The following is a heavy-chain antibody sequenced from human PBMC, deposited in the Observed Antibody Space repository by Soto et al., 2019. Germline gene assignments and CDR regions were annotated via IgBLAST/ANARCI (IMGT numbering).Heavy chain of an antibody. J-gene: IGHJ4*02. CDR2: ISSSSSYI. Sequence: EVQLVESGGGQVKPGGSLRLSCAASGFTFSSYSMNWVRQAPGKGLEWAASISSSSSYIYYADSVKGRFTISRDNAKNSLYLQMNSLRAEDTAVYYCARDWLAAAGTDFTNYWGQGTLVTVSS. CDR3: ARDWLAAAGTDFTNY. D-gene: IGHD6-13*01. V-gene: IGHV3-21*01. CDR1: GFTFSSYS.